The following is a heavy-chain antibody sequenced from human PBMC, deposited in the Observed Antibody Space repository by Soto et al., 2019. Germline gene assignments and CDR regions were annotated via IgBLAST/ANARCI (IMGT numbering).Heavy chain of an antibody. CDR3: ARRLYYDSSGFEGGGMDV. J-gene: IGHJ6*02. CDR2: IYYSGST. CDR1: GGTISSSSYY. D-gene: IGHD3-22*01. Sequence: SETLSLTCTVSGGTISSSSYYLGWIRQPPGKGLEWIGSIYYSGSTYYNPSLKSRVTISVDTSKNQFSLKLSSVTAADTAVYYCARRLYYDSSGFEGGGMDVWGQGTTVTVSS. V-gene: IGHV4-39*01.